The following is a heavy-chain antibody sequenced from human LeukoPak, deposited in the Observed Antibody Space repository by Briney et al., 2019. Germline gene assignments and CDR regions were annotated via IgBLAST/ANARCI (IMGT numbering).Heavy chain of an antibody. Sequence: KSGGSLRLSCAASGFTFSSYAMSWVRQAPGKGLEWVSAISGSGGSTYYADSVKGRFTIFRGNSKNTLYLQMNSLRAEDTAVYYCATHPFHYYDSSGYKYYFDYWGQGTLVTVSS. J-gene: IGHJ4*02. D-gene: IGHD3-22*01. CDR3: ATHPFHYYDSSGYKYYFDY. CDR2: ISGSGGST. V-gene: IGHV3-23*01. CDR1: GFTFSSYA.